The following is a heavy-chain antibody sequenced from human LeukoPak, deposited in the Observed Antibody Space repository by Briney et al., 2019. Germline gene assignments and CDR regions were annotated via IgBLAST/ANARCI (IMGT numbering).Heavy chain of an antibody. CDR3: ARRTFGGVIAY. CDR1: GGSISSSYW. Sequence: SETLSLTCAVSGGSISSSYWWSWVRQPPGKGLEWIGEVYHSGSTNYYPSLKSRVTISIEKSKNQFSLRLSSVTAADTAVYYCARRTFGGVIAYWGQGTLVTVSS. J-gene: IGHJ4*02. D-gene: IGHD3-16*02. CDR2: VYHSGST. V-gene: IGHV4-4*02.